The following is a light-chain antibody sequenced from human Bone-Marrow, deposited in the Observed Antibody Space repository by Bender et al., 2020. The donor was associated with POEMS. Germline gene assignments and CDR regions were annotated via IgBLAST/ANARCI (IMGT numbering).Light chain of an antibody. CDR2: AVS. CDR3: TSYTSSTTLV. CDR1: SSDVGSSSL. J-gene: IGLJ2*01. V-gene: IGLV2-14*02. Sequence: QSALTQPASVSGSPGQAITISCTGTSSDVGSSSLVSWYQQYPGKAPKVIIYAVSNRPSGVSNRFSGSKSGNTASLTISGLQADDEADYYCTSYTSSTTLVFGGGTKLTVL.